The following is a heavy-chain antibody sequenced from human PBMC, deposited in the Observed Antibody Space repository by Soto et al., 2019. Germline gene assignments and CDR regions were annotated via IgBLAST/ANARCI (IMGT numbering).Heavy chain of an antibody. Sequence: WGSLRLSYAASGCTFSSYGIRWVRQAPGKGLEWVAVISYDGSNKYYADSVKGRFTISRDNSKNTLYLQMNSLRAEDTAVYYCAKYLRGYSGYVPLYYYFGMGVLGQGTTVTVSS. CDR3: AKYLRGYSGYVPLYYYFGMGV. J-gene: IGHJ6*02. CDR2: ISYDGSNK. V-gene: IGHV3-30*18. D-gene: IGHD5-12*01. CDR1: GCTFSSYG.